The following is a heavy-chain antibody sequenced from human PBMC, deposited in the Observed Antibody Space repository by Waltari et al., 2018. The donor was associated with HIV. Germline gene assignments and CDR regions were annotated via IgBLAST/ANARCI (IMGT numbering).Heavy chain of an antibody. Sequence: QVRLQQWGAGLLKPSETLSLTCAVYDGSFSGYYWSWIRQPPGKGLECIGEINHSGSINYNPPLKSRVIISLDRYKNQFSLKLTSVTAADTALYYCARGSWGSGMDVWGLGTTVIVSS. CDR2: INHSGSI. CDR1: DGSFSGYY. V-gene: IGHV4-34*01. J-gene: IGHJ6*02. D-gene: IGHD7-27*01. CDR3: ARGSWGSGMDV.